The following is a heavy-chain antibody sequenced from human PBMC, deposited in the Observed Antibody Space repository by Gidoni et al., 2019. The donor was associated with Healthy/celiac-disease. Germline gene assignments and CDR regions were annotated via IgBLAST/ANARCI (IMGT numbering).Heavy chain of an antibody. Sequence: QVQLVQSGAEVKKPGSSVTVSCKASGGTCSSYAISWGRQAPGQGLEWMGRITPILGIANYAQKFQGRVTITADKSTSTAYMELSSLRSEDTAVYYCARSAASGYDFDYWGQGTLVTVSS. CDR3: ARSAASGYDFDY. V-gene: IGHV1-69*04. J-gene: IGHJ4*02. CDR2: ITPILGIA. CDR1: GGTCSSYA. D-gene: IGHD5-12*01.